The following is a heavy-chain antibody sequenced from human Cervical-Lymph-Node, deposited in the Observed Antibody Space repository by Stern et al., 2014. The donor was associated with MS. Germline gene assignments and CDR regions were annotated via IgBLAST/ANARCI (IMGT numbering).Heavy chain of an antibody. CDR1: GFTVNSNY. J-gene: IGHJ4*02. D-gene: IGHD6-19*01. Sequence: EVQLVESGGGVVQPGGSLRLSCEISGFTVNSNYMSWARQAPGKGLECVAVIDSGGSLYYADSVTARFSISRDNSKITLLLQMNSLRPEDTAVYFCARGWLDSWGQGTLVTVSS. CDR2: IDSGGSL. CDR3: ARGWLDS. V-gene: IGHV3-66*02.